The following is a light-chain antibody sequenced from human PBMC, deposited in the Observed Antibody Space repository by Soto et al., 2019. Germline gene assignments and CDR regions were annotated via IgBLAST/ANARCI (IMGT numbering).Light chain of an antibody. V-gene: IGLV2-14*01. CDR3: SSYTSSSTPWV. CDR2: EVS. Sequence: QSALTQPASVSGSPGQSITISCTGTSSDVGGYNYVSWYQQHPGKAPKLMIYEVSNRPSGVSNRFSGSKSGNTASLTISGLQAEDEADYYCSSYTSSSTPWVFGGGTKLPS. J-gene: IGLJ3*02. CDR1: SSDVGGYNY.